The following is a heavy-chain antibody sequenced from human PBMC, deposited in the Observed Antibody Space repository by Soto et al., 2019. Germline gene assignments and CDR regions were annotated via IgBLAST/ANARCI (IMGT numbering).Heavy chain of an antibody. D-gene: IGHD4-4*01. CDR1: GYSFTNFW. J-gene: IGHJ3*02. V-gene: IGHV5-51*01. CDR3: ATQMTTSQDAFDI. CDR2: IYPGDSDT. Sequence: GESLKISCNVSGYSFTNFWIGWVRQMPGKGLEWMGIIYPGDSDTRYSPSFQGQVTMSVDKSISTAYLQWSSLKASDTAMYYCATQMTTSQDAFDIWGQGTLVTVSS.